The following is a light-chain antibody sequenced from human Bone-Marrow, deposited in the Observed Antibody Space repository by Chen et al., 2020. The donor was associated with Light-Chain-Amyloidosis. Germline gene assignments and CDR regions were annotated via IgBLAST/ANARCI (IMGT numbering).Light chain of an antibody. CDR3: QVWDRSSDRPV. J-gene: IGLJ3*02. CDR1: NIGATS. CDR2: DDS. Sequence: SYVLTQPSSVSVAPGQTATIASGGNNIGATSVHWYQQTPGQAPLLVVYDDSDRPSGIPARLSGSNSGTTATLTISRVEAGDEADYYCQVWDRSSDRPVFGGGTKLTVL. V-gene: IGLV3-21*02.